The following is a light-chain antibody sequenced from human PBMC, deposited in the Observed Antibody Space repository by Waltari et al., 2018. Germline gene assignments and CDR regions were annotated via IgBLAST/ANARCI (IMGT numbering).Light chain of an antibody. CDR1: QSVSRF. CDR2: DTS. CDR3: LQRATPTWT. V-gene: IGKV3-11*01. J-gene: IGKJ1*01. Sequence: DIVLTQSPAVLSLSPGQGATLPCRASQSVSRFLAWYQHSPGQAPRLLIYDTSIRAAGVPNRFSGGGSGTDFTLTISSVEPEDFAIYYCLQRATPTWTFGQGTRV.